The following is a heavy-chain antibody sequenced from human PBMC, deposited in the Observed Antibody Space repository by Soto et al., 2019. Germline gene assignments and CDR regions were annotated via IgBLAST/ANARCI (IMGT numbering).Heavy chain of an antibody. D-gene: IGHD6-13*01. V-gene: IGHV1-3*01. CDR1: GYTFTTYP. Sequence: ASVKVSCKASGYTFTTYPMHWVRQAPGQRLEWMGWINGGNGNTEYPQKFQGRVTITRDTSASSAYMELSSLRSEDTAVYYCARGEIAAAGYYYGMDVWGQGTTVTVSS. J-gene: IGHJ6*02. CDR3: ARGEIAAAGYYYGMDV. CDR2: INGGNGNT.